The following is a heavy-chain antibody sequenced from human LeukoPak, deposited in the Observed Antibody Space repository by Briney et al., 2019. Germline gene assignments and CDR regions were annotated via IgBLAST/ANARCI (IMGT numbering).Heavy chain of an antibody. CDR2: INHSGST. Sequence: SETLSLTCAVYGGSFSGYYWSWIRQPPGKGLEWIGEINHSGSTNYNPSLKSRVTILVDTSKNQFSLGLRSVTAADTAVYYCARDLRGSSAFGYWGQGTLVTVSS. D-gene: IGHD6-19*01. CDR3: ARDLRGSSAFGY. V-gene: IGHV4-34*01. CDR1: GGSFSGYY. J-gene: IGHJ4*02.